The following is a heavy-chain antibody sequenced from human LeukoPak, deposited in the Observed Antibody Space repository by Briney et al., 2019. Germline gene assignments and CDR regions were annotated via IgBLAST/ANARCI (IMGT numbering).Heavy chain of an antibody. D-gene: IGHD3-10*01. Sequence: PSETLSLTCAVYGGSFSGYYWSWIRQPPGKGLEWIGYIYYSGSTNYNPSLKSRVTISVDTSKNQFSLKLSSVTAADTAVYYCARDPNYYGSGGFDYWGQGTLVTVSS. V-gene: IGHV4-59*01. CDR3: ARDPNYYGSGGFDY. CDR1: GGSFSGYY. J-gene: IGHJ4*02. CDR2: IYYSGST.